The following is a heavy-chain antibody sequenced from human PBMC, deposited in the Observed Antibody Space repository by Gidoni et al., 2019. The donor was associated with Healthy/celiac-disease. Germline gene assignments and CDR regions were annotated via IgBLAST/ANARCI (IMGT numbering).Heavy chain of an antibody. D-gene: IGHD3-16*02. CDR3: ARDRTYYDYVWGSYRYLYFDY. J-gene: IGHJ4*02. Sequence: EVQLVESGGGLVQPGGSLRLSCAASGFTFSSYSMTGVRQAPGKGLEWVSYISSSSSTIYYADSVKGRFTISRDNAKNSLYLQMNSLRDEDTAVYYCARDRTYYDYVWGSYRYLYFDYWGQGTLVTVSS. V-gene: IGHV3-48*02. CDR2: ISSSSSTI. CDR1: GFTFSSYS.